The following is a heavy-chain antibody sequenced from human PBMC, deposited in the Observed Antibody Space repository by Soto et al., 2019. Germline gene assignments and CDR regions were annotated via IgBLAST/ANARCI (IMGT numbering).Heavy chain of an antibody. CDR2: ISYDGSNK. Sequence: LRLSCAASGFTFSSYAMHWVRQAPGKGLEWVAVISYDGSNKYYADSVKGRFTISRDNSKNTLYLQMNSLRAEDTAVYYCARERGSQAYYGMDVWGQGTTVTVSS. V-gene: IGHV3-30-3*01. D-gene: IGHD5-12*01. J-gene: IGHJ6*02. CDR3: ARERGSQAYYGMDV. CDR1: GFTFSSYA.